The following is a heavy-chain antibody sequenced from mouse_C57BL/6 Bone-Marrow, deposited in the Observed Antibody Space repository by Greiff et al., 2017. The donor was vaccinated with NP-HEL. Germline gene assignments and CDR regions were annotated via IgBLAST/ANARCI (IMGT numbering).Heavy chain of an antibody. Sequence: EVQRVESGGGLVQPGGSLKLSCAASGFTFSDYYMYWVRQTPEKRLEWVAYISNGGGSTYYPDTVKGRFTISRDNAKNTLYLQMSRLKSEDTAMYYCARRALYYFDYWGQGTTLTVSS. CDR3: ARRALYYFDY. D-gene: IGHD3-1*01. CDR1: GFTFSDYY. CDR2: ISNGGGST. V-gene: IGHV5-12*01. J-gene: IGHJ2*01.